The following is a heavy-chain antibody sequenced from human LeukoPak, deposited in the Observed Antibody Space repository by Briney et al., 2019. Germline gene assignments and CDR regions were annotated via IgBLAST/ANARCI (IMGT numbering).Heavy chain of an antibody. J-gene: IGHJ3*02. CDR2: NSSSGAYR. D-gene: IGHD6-19*01. Sequence: GRSLRLSCAASGFTFSGYYMSWIRQAPGKGLEWFSYNSSSGAYRNHAASVKGRFTISRDNAKNSLYLQMNSLRAEDTAIYYCAREITVAGKEGAFDIWGPGTMLTVSS. CDR3: AREITVAGKEGAFDI. CDR1: GFTFSGYY. V-gene: IGHV3-11*05.